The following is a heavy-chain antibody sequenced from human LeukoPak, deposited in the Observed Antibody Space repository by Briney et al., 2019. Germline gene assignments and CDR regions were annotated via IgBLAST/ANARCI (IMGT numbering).Heavy chain of an antibody. D-gene: IGHD2-15*01. CDR2: ISYDESDK. J-gene: IGHJ6*02. Sequence: GGSLRLSCAASGFTFSNYGMHWVRQAPGKGLEWVAVISYDESDKYYADSVKGRFTISRDNSKNTLYLQVNSLRPEDTAVYYCAKGVVAATNAAYYGMDVWGQGTTVTVSS. CDR1: GFTFSNYG. V-gene: IGHV3-30*18. CDR3: AKGVVAATNAAYYGMDV.